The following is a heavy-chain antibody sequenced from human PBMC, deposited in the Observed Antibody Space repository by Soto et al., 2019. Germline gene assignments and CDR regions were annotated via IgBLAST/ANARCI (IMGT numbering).Heavy chain of an antibody. CDR1: GYTFTTYA. J-gene: IGHJ6*02. CDR2: ISGNGENT. V-gene: IGHV3-23*01. Sequence: EVQLLESGGGSVQPGGSLRLSCAASGYTFTTYAISWVRQAPGKGLEWVSTISGNGENTYYADPVKGRFTISRDNSKNTLYLQMNSLRGKDTALYYCAKDKYPGSGSYKYYYFYYGMDVWGQGTAVTVSS. CDR3: AKDKYPGSGSYKYYYFYYGMDV. D-gene: IGHD3-10*01.